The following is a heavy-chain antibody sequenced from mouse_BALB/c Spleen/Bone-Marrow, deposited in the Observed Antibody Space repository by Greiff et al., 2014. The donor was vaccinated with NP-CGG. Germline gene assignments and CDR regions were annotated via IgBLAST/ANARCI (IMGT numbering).Heavy chain of an antibody. D-gene: IGHD6-1*01. CDR1: GYTFTSYV. CDR3: ARRGRIAEALGY. J-gene: IGHJ2*01. Sequence: SGPEQVKPGASVKMSCKASGYTFTSYVMHWVKQKPGQGLERIGYINPYNDGTKYNEKFKGKATLTSDKSSSTAYMELSSLTSEDSAVYYCARRGRIAEALGYWGQGTTLTVSS. V-gene: IGHV1-14*01. CDR2: INPYNDGT.